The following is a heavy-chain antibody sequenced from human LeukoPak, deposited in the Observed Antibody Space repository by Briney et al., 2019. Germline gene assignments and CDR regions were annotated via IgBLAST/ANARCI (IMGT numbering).Heavy chain of an antibody. J-gene: IGHJ5*02. D-gene: IGHD3-3*01. CDR2: INPNSGGT. CDR1: GYTFTGYY. Sequence: ASVKVSCKASGYTFTGYYMHWVRQAPGQGLEWMGWINPNSGGTNYAQKFQGWVTMTRDTSISTAYMELRSLRSDDTAVYYCARTYDFWSGAFYNWFDPWGQGTLVTVSS. CDR3: ARTYDFWSGAFYNWFDP. V-gene: IGHV1-2*04.